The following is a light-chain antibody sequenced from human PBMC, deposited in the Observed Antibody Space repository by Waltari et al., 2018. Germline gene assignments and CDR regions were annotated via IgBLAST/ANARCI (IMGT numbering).Light chain of an antibody. Sequence: EILMTQSPATLSVSPGDRATLSCRASQTVSSNLAWYQQKPGQAPRLLIYGASTRAAGIPVRFSGSGSGTEFTLTISSLQSEDFAVYYCQQYDNWPPYTFGQGTKLEI. CDR1: QTVSSN. J-gene: IGKJ2*01. V-gene: IGKV3-15*01. CDR2: GAS. CDR3: QQYDNWPPYT.